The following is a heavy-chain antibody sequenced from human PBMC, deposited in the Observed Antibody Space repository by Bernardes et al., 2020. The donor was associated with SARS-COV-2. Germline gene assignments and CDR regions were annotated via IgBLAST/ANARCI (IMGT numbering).Heavy chain of an antibody. CDR3: AHITDAPGYCSSSSCLTPFDY. J-gene: IGHJ4*02. CDR1: GFSLSTSGVG. CDR2: ISWNDDT. D-gene: IGHD2-2*01. V-gene: IGHV2-5*01. Sequence: SGPTLVKPTQTLTLTCTFSGFSLSTSGVGVGWIRQPPGKALEWLALISWNDDTRYSPSLKSRLTITKDTSKNQVVLTMTNMDPIDTATYYCAHITDAPGYCSSSSCLTPFDYWGQGTLVTVSS.